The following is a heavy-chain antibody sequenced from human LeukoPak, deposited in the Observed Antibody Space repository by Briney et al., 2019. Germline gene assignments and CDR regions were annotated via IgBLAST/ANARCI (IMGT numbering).Heavy chain of an antibody. Sequence: GGSLRLSCSASGFTFSDYSMNWVRQAPGKGLEWVASVNTVSSYIYYADSMRGRFTISRDNAKNSLFLQMNSLRAEDTAVYYCARLRRNSDRSDYFYYYDHWGQGTLVTVSS. CDR2: VNTVSSYI. D-gene: IGHD3-22*01. V-gene: IGHV3-21*01. J-gene: IGHJ4*02. CDR3: ARLRRNSDRSDYFYYYDH. CDR1: GFTFSDYS.